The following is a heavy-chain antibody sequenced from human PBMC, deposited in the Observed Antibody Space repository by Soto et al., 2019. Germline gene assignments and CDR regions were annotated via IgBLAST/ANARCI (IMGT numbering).Heavy chain of an antibody. CDR1: GFIFSRYS. CDR3: ARGSAFMGLDY. J-gene: IGHJ4*02. D-gene: IGHD3-10*01. V-gene: IGHV3-21*01. CDR2: IGTSGSYI. Sequence: PGGPLSLSCAVSGFIFSRYSMSWVRQAPGKGLEWVSSIGTSGSYIYDTDSVKGRFTISRDNTKDSLYLQMNSLRAEYTAIYYCARGSAFMGLDYWGQGTPVTVSS.